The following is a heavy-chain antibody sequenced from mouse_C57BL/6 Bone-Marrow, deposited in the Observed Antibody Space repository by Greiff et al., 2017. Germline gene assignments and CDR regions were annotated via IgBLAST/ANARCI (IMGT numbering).Heavy chain of an antibody. D-gene: IGHD1-1*01. Sequence: EVKVVESGPVLVKPGASVKMSCKASGYTFTDYYMNWVKQSHGKSLEWIGVINPYNGGTSYNQKFKGKATLTVDKSSSTAYMELNSLTSEDSAVYYCARSPDYYYGSSWDFDVWGTGTTVTVSS. J-gene: IGHJ1*03. CDR1: GYTFTDYY. CDR3: ARSPDYYYGSSWDFDV. V-gene: IGHV1-19*01. CDR2: INPYNGGT.